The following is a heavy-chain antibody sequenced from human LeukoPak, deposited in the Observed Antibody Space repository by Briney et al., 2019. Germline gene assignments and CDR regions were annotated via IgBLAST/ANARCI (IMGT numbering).Heavy chain of an antibody. CDR1: GYTFTGYY. CDR2: INPNSGGT. CDR3: ARDFCSGGSCYPFGYYYYMDI. V-gene: IGHV1-2*02. J-gene: IGHJ6*03. D-gene: IGHD2-15*01. Sequence: ASVKVSCKASGYTFTGYYMHWVRQAPGQGLEWMGWINPNSGGTNYAQKFQGRVTMTRDTSISTAYMELSRLRSDDTAVYYCARDFCSGGSCYPFGYYYYMDIWGKGTTVTISS.